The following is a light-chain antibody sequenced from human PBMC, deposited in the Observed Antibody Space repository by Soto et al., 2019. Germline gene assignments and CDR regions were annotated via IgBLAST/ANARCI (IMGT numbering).Light chain of an antibody. CDR2: EVD. V-gene: IGLV2-14*01. J-gene: IGLJ3*02. Sequence: QSALTQPASVSGSPGQSITISCTGSNNDIGAYDYVSWYQQHPLQAPKLLPYEVDNRPSGISARFSGSNSGRTASLTISGLQSEDEGEYFCSSYSTTITCVFGGGTKVTAL. CDR1: NNDIGAYDY. CDR3: SSYSTTITCV.